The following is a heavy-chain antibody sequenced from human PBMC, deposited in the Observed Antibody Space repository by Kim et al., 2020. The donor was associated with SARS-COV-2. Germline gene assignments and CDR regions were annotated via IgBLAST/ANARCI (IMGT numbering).Heavy chain of an antibody. CDR3: AGGQAGLRVGRDVFYHYGMDV. V-gene: IGHV1-69*10. CDR1: GGTFINYA. J-gene: IGHJ6*02. Sequence: SVKVSCKASGGTFINYAISWVRQAPGQGLEWMGGIIPILETTNYAQRFQDRVTISADISTTTAYMELSSLFSEDTAIYYCAGGQAGLRVGRDVFYHYGMDVWGQGTTVTVSS. CDR2: IIPILETT. D-gene: IGHD1-26*01.